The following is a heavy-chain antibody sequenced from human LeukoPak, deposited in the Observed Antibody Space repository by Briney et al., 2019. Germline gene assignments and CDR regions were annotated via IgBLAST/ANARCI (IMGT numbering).Heavy chain of an antibody. J-gene: IGHJ4*02. Sequence: SETLSLTCAVYGGSFSGYYWSWIRQPPGKGLEWIGEINHSGSTNYNPSLKSRVTISVDTSKNQFSLKLSSVTAADTAVYYCARGGGYSYGRAPRLFYWGQGTLVTVSS. D-gene: IGHD5-18*01. CDR3: ARGGGYSYGRAPRLFY. CDR2: INHSGST. V-gene: IGHV4-34*01. CDR1: GGSFSGYY.